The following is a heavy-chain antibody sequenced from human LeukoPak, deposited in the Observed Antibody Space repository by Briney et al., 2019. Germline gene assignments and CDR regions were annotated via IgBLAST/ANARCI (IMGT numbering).Heavy chain of an antibody. V-gene: IGHV1-18*01. D-gene: IGHD1-26*01. CDR3: AATRIVGATTVQFDY. CDR2: ISAYNGNT. CDR1: GYTFTSYG. J-gene: IGHJ4*02. Sequence: ASVKVSCKASGYTFTSYGISWVRQAPGQGLEWMGWISAYNGNTNYAQKLQGRVTMTTDTSTSTAYMELRSLRSDDTAVYYCAATRIVGATTVQFDYWGQGTLVTVSS.